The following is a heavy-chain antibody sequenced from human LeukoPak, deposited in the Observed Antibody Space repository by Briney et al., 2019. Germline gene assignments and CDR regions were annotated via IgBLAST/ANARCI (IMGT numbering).Heavy chain of an antibody. Sequence: GGSLRLSCAASGFTFSSYAMSWVRQAPGKGLEWVSAFSGSGGGTYYADSVKGRFTISRDNSKNTLYLQMNSLRAEDTAVYYCAKASAMIVVVSKHFDYWGQGTLVTVSS. D-gene: IGHD3-22*01. J-gene: IGHJ4*02. CDR2: FSGSGGGT. CDR1: GFTFSSYA. V-gene: IGHV3-23*01. CDR3: AKASAMIVVVSKHFDY.